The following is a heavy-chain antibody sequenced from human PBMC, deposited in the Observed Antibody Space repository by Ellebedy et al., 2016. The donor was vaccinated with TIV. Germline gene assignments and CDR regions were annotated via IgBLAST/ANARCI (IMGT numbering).Heavy chain of an antibody. J-gene: IGHJ6*02. Sequence: SETLSLTXAVSGGSISSGGYSWSWIRQPPGKGLEWIGYIYHSGSTYYNPSLKSRVTISVDRSKNQFSLKLSSVTAADTAVYYCAREEDYYGMDVWGQGTTVTVSS. CDR3: AREEDYYGMDV. V-gene: IGHV4-30-2*01. CDR2: IYHSGST. CDR1: GGSISSGGYS.